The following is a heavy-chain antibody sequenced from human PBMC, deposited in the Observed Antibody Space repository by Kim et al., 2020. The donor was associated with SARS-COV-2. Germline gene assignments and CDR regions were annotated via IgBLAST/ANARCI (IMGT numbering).Heavy chain of an antibody. Sequence: FQGRVTMTRDTSTSTVYMELSSLRSEDTAVYYCARGRSLTIFGVTDAFDIWGQGTMVTVSS. D-gene: IGHD3-3*01. J-gene: IGHJ3*02. V-gene: IGHV1-46*01. CDR3: ARGRSLTIFGVTDAFDI.